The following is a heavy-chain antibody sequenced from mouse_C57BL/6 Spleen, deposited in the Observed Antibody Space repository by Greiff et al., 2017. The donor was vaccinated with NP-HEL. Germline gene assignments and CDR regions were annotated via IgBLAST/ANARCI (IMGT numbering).Heavy chain of an antibody. Sequence: QVQLKQPGAELVMPGASVKLSCKASGYTFTSYWMHWVKQRPGQGLEWIGEIDPSDSYTNYNQKFKCKSTLTVDKSSSTAYMQLSSLTSEDSAVYYCARSGDYDGLPFDYWGQGTTLTVSS. V-gene: IGHV1-69*01. CDR3: ARSGDYDGLPFDY. D-gene: IGHD2-4*01. CDR2: IDPSDSYT. CDR1: GYTFTSYW. J-gene: IGHJ2*01.